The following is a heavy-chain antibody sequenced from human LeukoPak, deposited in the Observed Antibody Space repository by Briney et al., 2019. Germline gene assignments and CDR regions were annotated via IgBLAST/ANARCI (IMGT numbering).Heavy chain of an antibody. Sequence: GGSLRLSCAASGFIFSNFAMHWVRQAPGKGLEWVAIIWFDGTKKNYADSVKGRFTISRDNSKNPLYLQMNGLRPEDTAVYYCAREPSGAAAGGNSFDYWGQGTLVIVSS. V-gene: IGHV3-33*01. CDR2: IWFDGTKK. J-gene: IGHJ4*02. D-gene: IGHD6-13*01. CDR1: GFIFSNFA. CDR3: AREPSGAAAGGNSFDY.